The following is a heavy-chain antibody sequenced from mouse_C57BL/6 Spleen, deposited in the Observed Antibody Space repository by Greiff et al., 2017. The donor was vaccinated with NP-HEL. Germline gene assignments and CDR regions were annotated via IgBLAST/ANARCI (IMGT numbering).Heavy chain of an antibody. CDR1: GYAFSSSW. Sequence: VQLQQSGPELVKPGASVKISCKASGYAFSSSWMNWVKQRPGKGLEWIGRIYPGDGDTNYNGKFKGKATLTADKSSSTAYMQLSSLTSEDSAVYFCARWTTGVATDYWGQGTTLTVSS. V-gene: IGHV1-82*01. CDR2: IYPGDGDT. CDR3: ARWTTGVATDY. J-gene: IGHJ2*01. D-gene: IGHD1-1*01.